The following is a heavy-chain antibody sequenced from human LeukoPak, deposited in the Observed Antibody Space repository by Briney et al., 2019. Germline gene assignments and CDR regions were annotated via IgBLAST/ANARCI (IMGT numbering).Heavy chain of an antibody. V-gene: IGHV3-73*01. D-gene: IGHD3-22*01. CDR3: TGDNFDSSVKFDY. CDR2: IRSKANNYAT. J-gene: IGHJ4*02. Sequence: GGSLRLSCVVSVFTFCGSSVHWVRQASWKGLEWVGRIRSKANNYATAYAASVKGRFTISRDDSKNTAYLQMNSLKTEDTAVYYCTGDNFDSSVKFDYWGQGTLVTVSS. CDR1: VFTFCGSS.